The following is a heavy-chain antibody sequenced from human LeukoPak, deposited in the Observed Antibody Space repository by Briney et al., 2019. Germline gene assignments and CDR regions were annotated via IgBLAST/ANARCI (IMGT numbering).Heavy chain of an antibody. CDR1: GFTFSSYA. D-gene: IGHD6-13*01. Sequence: PGGSLRLSCAASGFTFSSYAMHWVRQAPGKGLEWVAVISYDGSNKYYADSVKGRFTISRDNSKNTLYLQMNSLRAEDTAVYYCARDRYGAAAGTGFDYWGQGTLVTVSS. V-gene: IGHV3-30-3*01. CDR2: ISYDGSNK. CDR3: ARDRYGAAAGTGFDY. J-gene: IGHJ4*02.